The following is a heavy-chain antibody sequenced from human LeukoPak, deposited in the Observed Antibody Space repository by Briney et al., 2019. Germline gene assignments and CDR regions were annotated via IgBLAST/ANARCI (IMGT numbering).Heavy chain of an antibody. V-gene: IGHV3-74*01. CDR2: INTDGSST. J-gene: IGHJ4*02. Sequence: GGSLRLSCAASGFTFSSYWMHWVRQAPGKGLVWVSRINTDGSSTSYADSVKGRFTISRDNAKNTLYLQMNSLRAEDTAVYYCATLMGGFSGSYDYWGQGTLVTVSS. CDR1: GFTFSSYW. D-gene: IGHD1-26*01. CDR3: ATLMGGFSGSYDY.